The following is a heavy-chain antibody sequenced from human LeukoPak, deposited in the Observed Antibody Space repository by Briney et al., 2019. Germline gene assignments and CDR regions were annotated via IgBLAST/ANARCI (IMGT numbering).Heavy chain of an antibody. D-gene: IGHD3-10*01. Sequence: GGSLRLSCAASGFTFSSYSMNWVRQAPGKGLEWVSSISSSSSYIYYAVSVKGRFTISRDNAKNSLYLQMNSLRAEDTAVYYCASGGSGSPFDYWGQGTLVTVSS. CDR2: ISSSSSYI. J-gene: IGHJ4*02. CDR3: ASGGSGSPFDY. V-gene: IGHV3-21*01. CDR1: GFTFSSYS.